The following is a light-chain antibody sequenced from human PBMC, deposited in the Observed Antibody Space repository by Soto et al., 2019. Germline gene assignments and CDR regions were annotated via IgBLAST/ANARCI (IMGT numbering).Light chain of an antibody. V-gene: IGLV1-44*01. J-gene: IGLJ1*01. CDR1: SSNIGSNF. Sequence: QSVLTQPPSASGTPGQRVTISCSGSSSNIGSNFVYWYQHLPGTAPKLMIYHVTYRPSGVSNRYSGSKSGNSASLTISGLQADDEADYYCCSLTTSHTYVFGSGTKVTVL. CDR3: CSLTTSHTYV. CDR2: HVT.